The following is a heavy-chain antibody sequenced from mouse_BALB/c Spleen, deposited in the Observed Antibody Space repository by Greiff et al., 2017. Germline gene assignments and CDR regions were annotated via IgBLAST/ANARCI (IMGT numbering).Heavy chain of an antibody. CDR3: ARGEGSSYEGWFAY. V-gene: IGHV1-77*01. CDR1: GYTFTDYY. J-gene: IGHJ3*01. D-gene: IGHD1-1*01. CDR2: IYPGSGNT. Sequence: QVQQQQSGAELARPGASVKLSCKASGYTFTDYYINWVKQRTGQGLEWIGEIYPGSGNTYYNEKFKGKATLTADKSSSTAYMQLSSLTSEDSAVYFCARGEGSSYEGWFAYWGQGTLVTVSA.